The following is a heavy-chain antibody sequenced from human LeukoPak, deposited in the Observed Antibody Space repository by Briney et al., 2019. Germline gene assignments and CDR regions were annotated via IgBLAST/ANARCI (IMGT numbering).Heavy chain of an antibody. D-gene: IGHD3-16*01. CDR2: INSDGSST. CDR3: ARVGVTITYYFDY. V-gene: IGHV3-74*01. J-gene: IGHJ4*02. CDR1: GFTFSSYW. Sequence: GGSLRLSCAGSGFTFSSYWMHGVRQAPGKGLVWVSRINSDGSSTSYADSVKGRFTISRDNAKNTLYLQMNSLRAEDTAVYYCARVGVTITYYFDYWGQGTLVTVSS.